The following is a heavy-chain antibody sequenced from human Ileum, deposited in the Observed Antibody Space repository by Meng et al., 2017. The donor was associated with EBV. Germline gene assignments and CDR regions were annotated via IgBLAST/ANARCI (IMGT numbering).Heavy chain of an antibody. CDR3: ARVERGVKFDK. V-gene: IGHV1-3*01. CDR1: GYTFSNYA. J-gene: IGHJ4*01. D-gene: IGHD2-21*01. Sequence: QVQLLQAGAEVKKPGASGKLSCKASGYTFSNYAIHWVRQAPGQRTEWMGWINADNGNTKYSQKFQGRVTITRNTPASTVYMDVRSLRSEDTAVYFCARVERGVKFDKWGQGTLVTVSS. CDR2: INADNGNT.